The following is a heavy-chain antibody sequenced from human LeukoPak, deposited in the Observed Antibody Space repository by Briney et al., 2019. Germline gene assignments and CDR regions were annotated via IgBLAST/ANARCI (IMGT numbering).Heavy chain of an antibody. CDR3: ARDSGYYYLFEY. J-gene: IGHJ4*02. D-gene: IGHD3-22*01. CDR1: GGSISSSSYY. CDR2: IYYNGST. Sequence: PSETLSLTCTVSGGSISSSSYYWGWIRQPPGKGLEWIGSIYYNGSTYYNPSLKSRVTISVDTSKNQFSLKLSSVTAADTAVYYCARDSGYYYLFEYWGQGTLVTVSS. V-gene: IGHV4-39*02.